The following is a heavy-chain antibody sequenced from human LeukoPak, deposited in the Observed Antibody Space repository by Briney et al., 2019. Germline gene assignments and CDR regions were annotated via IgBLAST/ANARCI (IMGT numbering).Heavy chain of an antibody. CDR2: ISNNGGYT. CDR3: AKQLGYCSDGSCYFPY. J-gene: IGHJ4*02. V-gene: IGHV3-23*01. CDR1: GFTFSSSA. D-gene: IGHD2-15*01. Sequence: GGSLRLSCAASGFTFSSSAMSWVRQAPGKGLEWVSSISNNGGYTYYADSVQGRFTISRDNSKSTLCLQMNSLRAEDTAVYYCAKQLGYCSDGSCYFPYWGQGTLVTVSS.